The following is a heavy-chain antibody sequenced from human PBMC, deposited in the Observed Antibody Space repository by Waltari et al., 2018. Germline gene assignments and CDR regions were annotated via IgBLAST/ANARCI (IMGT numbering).Heavy chain of an antibody. J-gene: IGHJ5*02. CDR3: ARGWLDP. CDR1: GFTFRSYW. Sequence: VQLVESGGGLVQPGGSLSLSCAASGFTFRSYWRHWVRHVPGKGLVWVSRINTDGSSTAYADSVKGRFTISRDKAKNTLYLQMSSLRAEDTAVYYCARGWLDPWGQGTLVTVSS. CDR2: INTDGSST. V-gene: IGHV3-74*01.